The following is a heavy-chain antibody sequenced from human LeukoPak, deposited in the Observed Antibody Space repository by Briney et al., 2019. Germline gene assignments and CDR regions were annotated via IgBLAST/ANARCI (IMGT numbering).Heavy chain of an antibody. CDR1: GFLFSDHY. CDR3: ASLNVNTAVVFGY. D-gene: IGHD5-18*01. CDR2: IRNKANSYTT. J-gene: IGHJ4*02. V-gene: IGHV3-72*01. Sequence: GGSLRLSCAASGFLFSDHYMDWVREAPGKGLEWVGRIRNKANSYTTAYAASVKGRFTISRDDSNNSLYLQMNSLKTEDTAVYYCASLNVNTAVVFGYWGQGTLVTFSS.